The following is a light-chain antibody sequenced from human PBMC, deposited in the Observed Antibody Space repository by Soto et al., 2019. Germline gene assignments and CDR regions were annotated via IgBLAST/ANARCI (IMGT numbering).Light chain of an antibody. Sequence: GVSQSAATLSLSPGERATLSCRASQSVSSYLAWYQQKPGQAPRLLIYDASNRAPGIPDRFSGGGSGTDFTLTISRLEPEDFAVYYCQQFSSYPLTFGGGTKVDIK. CDR1: QSVSSY. J-gene: IGKJ4*01. V-gene: IGKV3-11*01. CDR3: QQFSSYPLT. CDR2: DAS.